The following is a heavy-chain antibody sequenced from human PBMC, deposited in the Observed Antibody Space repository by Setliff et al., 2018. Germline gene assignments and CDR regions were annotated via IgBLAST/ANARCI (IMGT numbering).Heavy chain of an antibody. CDR2: MNPNSGNA. J-gene: IGHJ4*02. Sequence: GASVKVSCKASGYTFTSVDINWVRQAAGRGLEWMGWMNPNSGNAGYAQKFQGRVTISADESTRTAYMELSSLRFEDTAVYYCARDTRDKYDTSGYYLSLDSWGQGTLVTVSS. D-gene: IGHD3-22*01. CDR1: GYTFTSVD. V-gene: IGHV1-8*01. CDR3: ARDTRDKYDTSGYYLSLDS.